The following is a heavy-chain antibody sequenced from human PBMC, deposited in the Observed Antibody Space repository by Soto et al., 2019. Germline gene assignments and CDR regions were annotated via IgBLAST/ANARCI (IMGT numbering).Heavy chain of an antibody. CDR3: GRCTSTSCHLGSDY. Sequence: QVLLVDSGGGVVQPWRSLRLSCAASGFTFSSYAMNWVRQAPGKGLEWVARISYDGSNKYYSDSVRGRFTIARDSSTNTLFLQMNSLRAADTAVYYCGRCTSTSCHLGSDYWGQGTLVTVSS. D-gene: IGHD2-2*01. CDR2: ISYDGSNK. V-gene: IGHV3-30-3*01. CDR1: GFTFSSYA. J-gene: IGHJ4*02.